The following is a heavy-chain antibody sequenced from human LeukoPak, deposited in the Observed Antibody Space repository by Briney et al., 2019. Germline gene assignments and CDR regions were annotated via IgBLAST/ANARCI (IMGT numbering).Heavy chain of an antibody. CDR3: ATQGGRTYDNLRYGYLNH. CDR1: GFNLSTYS. D-gene: IGHD5-18*01. V-gene: IGHV3-21*01. J-gene: IGHJ1*01. CDR2: ISSTGTFI. Sequence: PGGSLRLSCVASGFNLSTYSMNWVRQAPGKGLEWVSSISSTGTFIYYRESVKGRFTISRDNAKNSLYLQMNSLRVEDTAVFYCATQGGRTYDNLRYGYLNHWGQGTLITVSS.